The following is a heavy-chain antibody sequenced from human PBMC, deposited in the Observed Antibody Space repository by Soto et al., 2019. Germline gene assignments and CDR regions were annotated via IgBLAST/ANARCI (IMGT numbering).Heavy chain of an antibody. D-gene: IGHD2-15*01. Sequence: GGSRKLSCVVSRFSFGIYALSWARQAKKKWPEWVAILGGNGFTTYYAASVKGRFTISGEKSKSTLFLQMNSLRADDTGVYYFAKHQTPCVILFCSLDVWGRGPSVTSPQ. V-gene: IGHV3-23*01. J-gene: IGHJ6*04. CDR3: AKHQTPCVILFCSLDV. CDR2: LGGNGFTT. CDR1: RFSFGIYA.